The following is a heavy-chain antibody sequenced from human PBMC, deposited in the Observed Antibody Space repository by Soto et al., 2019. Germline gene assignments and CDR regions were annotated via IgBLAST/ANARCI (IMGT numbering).Heavy chain of an antibody. V-gene: IGHV4-28*01. D-gene: IGHD1-26*01. CDR3: ARREIQGPIDY. CDR2: IYYSGTT. CDR1: GYSISSSNW. J-gene: IGHJ4*02. Sequence: QVQLQESGPGLVKPSDTLSLTCAVSGYSISSSNWWGWIRQPPGKGLEWIGYIYYSGTTYYNPSLKSRVTMAVDTSKNQFALKLTSVTAVDTAVYYCARREIQGPIDYWGQGTLVTVSS.